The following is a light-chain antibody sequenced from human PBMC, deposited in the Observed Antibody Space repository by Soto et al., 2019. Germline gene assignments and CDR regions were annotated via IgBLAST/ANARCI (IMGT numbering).Light chain of an antibody. V-gene: IGLV1-51*01. CDR3: GTWDSGLNIGL. Sequence: QYVLTQPPSVSAAPGQTVTISCFGTSADIGNHYVSWYQHLPGTAPKLIIYDNNKRPSGIPDRFSASKSGTSATLDITGLQTGDEADYYCGTWDSGLNIGLFGGGTKVTVL. J-gene: IGLJ2*01. CDR2: DNN. CDR1: SADIGNHY.